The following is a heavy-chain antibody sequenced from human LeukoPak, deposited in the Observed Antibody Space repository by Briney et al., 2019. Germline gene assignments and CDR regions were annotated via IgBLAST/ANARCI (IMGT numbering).Heavy chain of an antibody. CDR3: ARNSTSWSFDL. Sequence: SETLSLTCDVSGDSTSSGYYWGWIRQPPGKGLEWIGTIYHSGSTYYNPSLKSRVTISADTSKNQFSLTLNSVTAADTAVYYCARNSTSWSFDLWGRGTLVTVSS. D-gene: IGHD3-10*01. CDR1: GDSTSSGYY. CDR2: IYHSGST. V-gene: IGHV4-38-2*01. J-gene: IGHJ2*01.